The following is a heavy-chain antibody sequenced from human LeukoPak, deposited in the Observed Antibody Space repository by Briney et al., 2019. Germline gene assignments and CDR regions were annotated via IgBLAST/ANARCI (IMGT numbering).Heavy chain of an antibody. D-gene: IGHD6-6*01. CDR3: ARDRSSSSLGWFDP. Sequence: ASVKVSCKASGYTFTGYYMHWVRQAPGQGLEWMGWINPNSGGTNYAQEFQGRVTMTRDTSISTAYMELSRLRSDDTAVYYCARDRSSSSLGWFDPWGQGTLVTVSS. CDR1: GYTFTGYY. J-gene: IGHJ5*02. CDR2: INPNSGGT. V-gene: IGHV1-2*02.